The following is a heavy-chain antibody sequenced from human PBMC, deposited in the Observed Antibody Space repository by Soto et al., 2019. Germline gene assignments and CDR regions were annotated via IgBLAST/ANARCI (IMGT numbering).Heavy chain of an antibody. J-gene: IGHJ4*02. CDR1: GFTFTSSA. CDR3: AALYDSSGYVDY. Sequence: WASVKVSCKASGFTFTSSAVQWVRQARGQRLEWIGWIVVGSGNTNYAQKFQERVTITRDMSTSTAYMELSSLRSEDTAVYYCAALYDSSGYVDYWGQGTLVTVSS. V-gene: IGHV1-58*01. D-gene: IGHD3-22*01. CDR2: IVVGSGNT.